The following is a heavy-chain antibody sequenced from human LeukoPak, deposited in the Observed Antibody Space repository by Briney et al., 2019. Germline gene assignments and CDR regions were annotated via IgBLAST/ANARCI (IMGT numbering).Heavy chain of an antibody. CDR2: IYPGNSDT. V-gene: IGHV5-51*01. J-gene: IGHJ3*02. CDR3: ARPEKVDSSGYFLSDDAFDI. Sequence: GESLKISCKGSGYSFTSYWIGWVRQMPGKGLEWMGIIYPGNSDTRYSPSFQGQVTISADKSISTAYLQWSSLKASDTAMYYCARPEKVDSSGYFLSDDAFDIWGQGTMVTVSS. CDR1: GYSFTSYW. D-gene: IGHD3-22*01.